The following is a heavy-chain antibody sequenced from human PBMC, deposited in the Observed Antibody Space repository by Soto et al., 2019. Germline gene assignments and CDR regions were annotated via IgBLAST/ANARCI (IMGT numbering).Heavy chain of an antibody. CDR2: ISHDESNK. J-gene: IGHJ1*01. CDR3: AREGESSGHAGTFQH. V-gene: IGHV3-30-3*01. Sequence: QVQLVESGGGVVQPGRSLRLSCAASGFTFSTRVMHWVRQAPGTGLEWVALISHDESNKDYADSVKGRFTISKDNSKNTLYLQRNSLIVEDTAVYYCAREGESSGHAGTFQHWGQSTLVSVSS. D-gene: IGHD3-22*01. CDR1: GFTFSTRV.